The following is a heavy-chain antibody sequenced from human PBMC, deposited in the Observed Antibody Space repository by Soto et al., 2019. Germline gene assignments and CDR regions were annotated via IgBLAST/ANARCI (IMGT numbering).Heavy chain of an antibody. CDR2: INPNSGGT. CDR3: ARRSSTRGSPYWYFDL. CDR1: GYTFTGYY. Sequence: ASVKVSCKASGYTFTGYYMHWVRQAPGQGLEWMGWINPNSGGTNYAQKFQGWVTMTRDTSISTAYMELSRLRSDDTAVYYCARRSSTRGSPYWYFDLWGRGTLVTVS. J-gene: IGHJ2*01. V-gene: IGHV1-2*04. D-gene: IGHD3-10*01.